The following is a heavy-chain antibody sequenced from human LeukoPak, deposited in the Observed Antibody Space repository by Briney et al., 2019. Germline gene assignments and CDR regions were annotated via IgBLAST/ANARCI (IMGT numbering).Heavy chain of an antibody. CDR2: IKQQGTEK. Sequence: GGSLRLSCTASGIMFSGYWMSWVRQAPGKGLEWVANIKQQGTEKYYVDSVKGRFTISRDDAKKSVYLQMNSLRAEDTAVYYCASDGGPFDHWGQGILVTVAS. V-gene: IGHV3-7*01. D-gene: IGHD3-16*01. CDR3: ASDGGPFDH. J-gene: IGHJ4*02. CDR1: GIMFSGYW.